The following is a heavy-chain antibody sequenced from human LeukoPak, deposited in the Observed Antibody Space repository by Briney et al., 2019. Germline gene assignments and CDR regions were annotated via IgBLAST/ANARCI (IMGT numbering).Heavy chain of an antibody. D-gene: IGHD6-19*01. V-gene: IGHV4-4*07. CDR1: GGSINTYY. Sequence: SETLSLTCTVSGGSINTYYWSWIRQPAGKGLEWIGRIYSSGTTHYNPSLKSRVTMSVDTSKNQFSLKLSSVTAADTAVYYCAREIIAVSGTGYFDYWGQGTLVTVSS. J-gene: IGHJ4*02. CDR3: AREIIAVSGTGYFDY. CDR2: IYSSGTT.